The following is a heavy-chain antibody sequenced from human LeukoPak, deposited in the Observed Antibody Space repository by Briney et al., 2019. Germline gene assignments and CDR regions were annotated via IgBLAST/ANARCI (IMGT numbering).Heavy chain of an antibody. Sequence: SVKVSCKASGGTFSSYAISWVRQAPGQGLEWMGRIIPILGIANYAQKFQGRVTITADKSTSTAYMELSSLRSEDTAVYYCASRIAAAGKGKDYWGQGTLVTVSS. V-gene: IGHV1-69*04. J-gene: IGHJ4*02. CDR1: GGTFSSYA. D-gene: IGHD6-13*01. CDR3: ASRIAAAGKGKDY. CDR2: IIPILGIA.